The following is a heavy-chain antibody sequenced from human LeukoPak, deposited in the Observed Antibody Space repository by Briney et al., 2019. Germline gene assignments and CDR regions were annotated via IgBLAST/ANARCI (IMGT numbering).Heavy chain of an antibody. CDR2: FDPEDGET. J-gene: IGHJ4*02. Sequence: ASVKVSCKVSGYTLTELSMHWVRQAPGKGLEWMGGFDPEDGETIYAQKFQGGVTMTEDTSTGTAYMELSSLRSEDTAVYYCARGTKSGLGESSVGYWGQGTLVTVSS. CDR3: ARGTKSGLGESSVGY. D-gene: IGHD3-16*01. CDR1: GYTLTELS. V-gene: IGHV1-24*01.